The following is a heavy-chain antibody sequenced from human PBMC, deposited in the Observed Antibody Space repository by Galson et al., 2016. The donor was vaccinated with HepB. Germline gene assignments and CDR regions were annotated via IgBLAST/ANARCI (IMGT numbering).Heavy chain of an antibody. CDR2: TNSDGSSR. J-gene: IGHJ3*02. CDR3: ARDRGADKAFDI. CDR1: GFTFSNYW. D-gene: IGHD4/OR15-4a*01. V-gene: IGHV3-74*03. Sequence: SLRLSCAASGFTFSNYWMQWVRQAPGKGLVWVSRTNSDGSSRKYADSVKGRFTISRDNAKNMVYLQMNSLRAEDTAVYYCARDRGADKAFDIWGQGTMVTV.